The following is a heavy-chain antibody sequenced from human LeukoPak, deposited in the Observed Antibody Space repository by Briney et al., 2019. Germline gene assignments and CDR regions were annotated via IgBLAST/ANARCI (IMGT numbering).Heavy chain of an antibody. J-gene: IGHJ4*02. CDR1: GGSISSGGYS. D-gene: IGHD6-13*01. Sequence: SETLSLTCTVSGGSISSGGYSWSWIRQHPGKGLEWIGYIYYSGSTNYNPSLKSRVTISVDTSKNQFSLKLSSVTAADTAVYYCARRPSSSWYSDYWGQGTLVTVSS. CDR3: ARRPSSSWYSDY. CDR2: IYYSGST. V-gene: IGHV4-61*08.